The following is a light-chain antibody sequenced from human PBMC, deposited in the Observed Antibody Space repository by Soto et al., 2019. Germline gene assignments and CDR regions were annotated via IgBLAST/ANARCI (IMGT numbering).Light chain of an antibody. J-gene: IGKJ2*01. V-gene: IGKV3-15*01. CDR2: GAS. CDR3: QQYNNWPYT. CDR1: QSVSSN. Sequence: EIVMTQSPATLSVSPGERAALSCRASQSVSSNFAWYQQKPVQAPRLLIYGASTRATGIPARFSGSGSGTEFTLTISSLQSEDFAVYYCQQYNNWPYTFGQGTKLEI.